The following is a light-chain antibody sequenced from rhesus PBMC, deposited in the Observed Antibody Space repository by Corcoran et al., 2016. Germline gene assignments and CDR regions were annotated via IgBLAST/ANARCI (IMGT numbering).Light chain of an antibody. Sequence: EIVMTQSPATLSLSPGERATLSCRASQSVSSSLAWYQQKPGQAPRLLLYGASSRATGIHARFSGSGSGTAFTLTIRSLEPEDVAIYYCLHHSYCPLTFGGGTKVELK. CDR2: GAS. CDR1: QSVSSS. J-gene: IGKJ4*01. V-gene: IGKV3-24*01. CDR3: LHHSYCPLT.